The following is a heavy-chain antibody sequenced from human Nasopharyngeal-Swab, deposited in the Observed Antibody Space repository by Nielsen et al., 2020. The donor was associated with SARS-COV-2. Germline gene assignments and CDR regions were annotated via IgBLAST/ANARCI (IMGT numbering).Heavy chain of an antibody. Sequence: WVRQPPGKGLEWSGSTYHSGRTNNNPSLKSRVTITVDTSKNQVSLKVTSVTAADTAVYYCAREHIIGNWFDPWGQGTLVTVSS. J-gene: IGHJ5*02. D-gene: IGHD3-3*01. CDR2: TYHSGRT. V-gene: IGHV4-59*01. CDR3: AREHIIGNWFDP.